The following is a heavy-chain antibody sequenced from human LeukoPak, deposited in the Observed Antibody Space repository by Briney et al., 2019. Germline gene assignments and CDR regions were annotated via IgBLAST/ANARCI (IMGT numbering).Heavy chain of an antibody. D-gene: IGHD1-26*01. Sequence: ASVKVSCKASGYTFTGYYMHWVRQAPGQGLEWMGWINPNSGGTNYAQKFQGRVTMTRDTSISTAYMELSRLRSDDTAVYYCARGWELLVWSLDYWGQGTLVTVSS. CDR2: INPNSGGT. CDR3: ARGWELLVWSLDY. J-gene: IGHJ4*02. V-gene: IGHV1-2*02. CDR1: GYTFTGYY.